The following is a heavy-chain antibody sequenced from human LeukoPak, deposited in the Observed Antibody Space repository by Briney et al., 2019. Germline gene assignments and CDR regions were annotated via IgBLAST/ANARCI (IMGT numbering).Heavy chain of an antibody. CDR1: GLTLSRYA. CDR2: ISASGDST. J-gene: IGHJ4*02. Sequence: GGSLRLSCAASGLTLSRYAMTWVRQAPGKGLEWVSAISASGDSTYYADSVKGRFTISRDNSEDTLYLQMNSLRAEDTAMYYCANTSYFDYWGQGTLVTVSS. V-gene: IGHV3-23*01. CDR3: ANTSYFDY.